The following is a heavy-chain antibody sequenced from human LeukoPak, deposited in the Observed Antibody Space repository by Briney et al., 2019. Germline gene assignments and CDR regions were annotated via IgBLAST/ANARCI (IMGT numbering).Heavy chain of an antibody. D-gene: IGHD2-2*01. CDR2: MNPNNGNT. J-gene: IGHJ6*03. V-gene: IGHV1-8*01. CDR1: GYTFTSYD. CDR3: ARGKVVPAALYYYYYMDV. Sequence: ASVKVSCKASGYTFTSYDINWVRQATGQGLEWMGWMNPNNGNTDYAQKFQGRVTITTDESTSTAYMELSSLRSEDTAVYYCARGKVVPAALYYYYYMDVWGKGTTVTVSS.